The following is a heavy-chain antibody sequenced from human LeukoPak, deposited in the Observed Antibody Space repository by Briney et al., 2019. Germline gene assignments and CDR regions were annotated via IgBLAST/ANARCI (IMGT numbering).Heavy chain of an antibody. V-gene: IGHV3-53*01. CDR1: GFTVSSNS. Sequence: GGSLRLSCTVSGFTVSSNSMSWVRQAPGKGLEWVSFIYSDNTYYSDSVKGRFTISRDNSKNTLYLQMNSLRAEDTAVYYCARRAGAYSHPYDYWGQGTLVTVSS. CDR2: IYSDNT. CDR3: ARRAGAYSHPYDY. D-gene: IGHD4/OR15-4a*01. J-gene: IGHJ4*02.